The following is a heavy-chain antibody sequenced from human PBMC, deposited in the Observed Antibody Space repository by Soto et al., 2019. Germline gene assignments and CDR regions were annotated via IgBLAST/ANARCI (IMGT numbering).Heavy chain of an antibody. CDR1: GGSISSGNW. V-gene: IGHV4-4*02. CDR2: IYHSGST. CDR3: ARVLLRGYEVGAPTQIDY. Sequence: PSETLSLTCAVSGGSISSGNWWSWVRQPPGKGLEWIGEIYHSGSTNYNPSLKSRVTISVDKSKNQFSLKLSSVTAADTAVYYCARVLLRGYEVGAPTQIDYWGQGTLVTVSS. J-gene: IGHJ4*02. D-gene: IGHD1-26*01.